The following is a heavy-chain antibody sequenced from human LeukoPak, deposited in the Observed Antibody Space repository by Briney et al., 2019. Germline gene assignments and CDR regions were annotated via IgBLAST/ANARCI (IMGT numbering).Heavy chain of an antibody. V-gene: IGHV1-69*05. D-gene: IGHD3-22*01. J-gene: IGHJ4*02. CDR2: IIPIFGTA. CDR3: ARDGVGGPYYYDSSGYRFDY. CDR1: GGTFSSYA. Sequence: SVKVSCKAPGGTFSSYAISWVRQAPGQGLEWMGRIIPIFGTANYAQKFQGRVTITTDESTSTAYMELSSLRSEDTAVYYCARDGVGGPYYYDSSGYRFDYWGQGTLVTVSS.